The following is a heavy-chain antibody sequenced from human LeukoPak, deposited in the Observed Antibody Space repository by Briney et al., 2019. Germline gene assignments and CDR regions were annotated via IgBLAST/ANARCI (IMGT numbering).Heavy chain of an antibody. D-gene: IGHD6-13*01. CDR1: GGSISSGGYY. CDR2: IYYSGST. Sequence: SQTLSLTCTVSGGSISSGGYYWSWIRQPPGKGLEWIGYIYYSGSTYYNPSLKSRVTISVDTSKNQFSLKLSSVTAADTAVYYCARVRGSSWYFAFDPWGQGTLVTVSS. V-gene: IGHV4-30-4*08. J-gene: IGHJ5*02. CDR3: ARVRGSSWYFAFDP.